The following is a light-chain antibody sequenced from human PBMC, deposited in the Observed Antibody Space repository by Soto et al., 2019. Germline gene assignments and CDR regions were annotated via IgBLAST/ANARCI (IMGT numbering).Light chain of an antibody. V-gene: IGKV1-12*01. CDR1: QAISSW. Sequence: DIQMTQSPSSVSASIGDRVTITCRASQAISSWLAWYQQKPGKAPKLLISVASILQSGVPSRFSGSVSGTDFTLTISSLQPEDFATYYCQQADSFPHTFGGGTKLEI. J-gene: IGKJ4*01. CDR3: QQADSFPHT. CDR2: VAS.